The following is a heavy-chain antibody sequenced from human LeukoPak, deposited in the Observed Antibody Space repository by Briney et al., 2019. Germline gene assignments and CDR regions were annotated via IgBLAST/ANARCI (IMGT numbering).Heavy chain of an antibody. V-gene: IGHV4-39*01. CDR1: GGPISSSSYY. CDR3: ASGGRYCSSTSCYYFDC. D-gene: IGHD2-2*01. Sequence: PSETLSLTCTVSGGPISSSSYYWGRIRQPPGKGLEWIGSIYYSGSTYYNPSLKSRVTISVDTSKNQFSLKLSSVTAADTAVYYCASGGRYCSSTSCYYFDCWGQGTLVTVSS. CDR2: IYYSGST. J-gene: IGHJ4*02.